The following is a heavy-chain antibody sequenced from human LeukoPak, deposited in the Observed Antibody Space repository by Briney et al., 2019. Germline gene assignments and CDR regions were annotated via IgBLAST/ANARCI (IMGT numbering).Heavy chain of an antibody. Sequence: ASVKVSCKTSGYTFTGYYIHWVRQAPGQGLEWMGWISAYNGNTNYAQKLQGRVTMTTDTSTSTAYMELRSLRSDDTAVYYCARNKGIVVVPAAIETFDYWGQGTLVTVSS. CDR2: ISAYNGNT. J-gene: IGHJ4*02. CDR3: ARNKGIVVVPAAIETFDY. CDR1: GYTFTGYY. D-gene: IGHD2-2*01. V-gene: IGHV1-18*04.